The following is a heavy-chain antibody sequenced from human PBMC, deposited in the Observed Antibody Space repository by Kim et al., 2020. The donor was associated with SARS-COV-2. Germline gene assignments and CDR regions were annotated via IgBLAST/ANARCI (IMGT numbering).Heavy chain of an antibody. D-gene: IGHD4-17*01. CDR1: GFTFSSYS. CDR3: ARADYGDYANPNDY. J-gene: IGHJ4*02. Sequence: GGSLRLSCAASGFTFSSYSINWVRQAPGKGLEWVSSISSSSSYIYYADSVKGRFTISRDNAKNSLYLQMNSLRAEDTAVYYSARADYGDYANPNDYWGQGTLVTVSS. V-gene: IGHV3-21*01. CDR2: ISSSSSYI.